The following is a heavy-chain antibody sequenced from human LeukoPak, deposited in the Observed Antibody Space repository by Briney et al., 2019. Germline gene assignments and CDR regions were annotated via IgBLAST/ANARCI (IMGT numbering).Heavy chain of an antibody. J-gene: IGHJ4*02. Sequence: GGFLRLSCVASGFTFTNYAMSWVRQAPGKGLEWVSAITGSDGSSYYADSVKGRFTISRDNSKNTLYLQVNSLRAEDTAVYYCAKWGDYDILTGYNVPDYWGQGTLVTVSS. CDR1: GFTFTNYA. CDR2: ITGSDGSS. V-gene: IGHV3-23*01. D-gene: IGHD3-9*01. CDR3: AKWGDYDILTGYNVPDY.